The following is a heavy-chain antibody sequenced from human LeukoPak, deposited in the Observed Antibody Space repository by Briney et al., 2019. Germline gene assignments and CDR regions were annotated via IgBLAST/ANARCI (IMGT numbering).Heavy chain of an antibody. CDR1: GFTFSAYH. D-gene: IGHD2-21*01. V-gene: IGHV3-48*02. CDR2: ISTTGTTI. Sequence: GGSLRLSCAASGFTFSAYHINWVRQAPGKGLEWISYISTTGTTIHYADSVKGRFAISRDNAKSSLYLQMNSLRDEDTAMYYCARVWQDYSGVDYWGQGTLVTVSS. CDR3: ARVWQDYSGVDY. J-gene: IGHJ4*02.